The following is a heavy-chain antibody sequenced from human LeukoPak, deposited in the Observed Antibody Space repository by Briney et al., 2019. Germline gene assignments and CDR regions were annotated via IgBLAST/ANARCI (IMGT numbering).Heavy chain of an antibody. V-gene: IGHV1-2*02. D-gene: IGHD1-7*01. CDR3: ARVRRITRTPGDYYYYMDV. Sequence: ASVKVSCKASGYTFTGYYLHWVRLAPGQGPEWMGWINPNSGGSNSAQKFQGRVTITRDTSINTAYMELSRLTSDDTAVYYCARVRRITRTPGDYYYYMDVWGKGTTVTVSS. CDR1: GYTFTGYY. CDR2: INPNSGGS. J-gene: IGHJ6*03.